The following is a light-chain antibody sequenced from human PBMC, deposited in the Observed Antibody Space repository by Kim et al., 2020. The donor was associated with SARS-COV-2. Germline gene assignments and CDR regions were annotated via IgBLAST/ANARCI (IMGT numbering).Light chain of an antibody. Sequence: GQSITISCTGTSGDLGVYNEVSWHQLQPGKASELMVFDVSQRPPGISNRFAGSKSGNAASLTITGLQAADEADYSCCSYATSRSYVFGTGTKVTVL. CDR3: CSYATSRSYV. V-gene: IGLV2-14*04. CDR2: DVS. CDR1: SGDLGVYNE. J-gene: IGLJ1*01.